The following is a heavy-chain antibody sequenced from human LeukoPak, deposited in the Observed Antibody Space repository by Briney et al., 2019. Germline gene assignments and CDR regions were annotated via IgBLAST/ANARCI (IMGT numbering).Heavy chain of an antibody. V-gene: IGHV3-64D*06. D-gene: IGHD2-8*02. CDR2: ISNTGRDT. CDR1: GFNFGTYA. Sequence: GGSLRLSCSASGFNFGTYAMHWVRQAPGKGLEYVSAISNTGRDTYYAGSVKARFIISRDNSKNTLYLQMSNLRAEDTAVYYCMKRDSTGPWGQGVLVTVSS. CDR3: MKRDSTGP. J-gene: IGHJ5*02.